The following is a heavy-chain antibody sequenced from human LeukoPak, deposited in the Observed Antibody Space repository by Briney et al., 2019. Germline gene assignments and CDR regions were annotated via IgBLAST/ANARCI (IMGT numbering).Heavy chain of an antibody. D-gene: IGHD3-22*01. CDR1: GGSISSYY. CDR2: IYYSGRT. CDR3: GREYYYDSSGYYRDYYYYMDV. V-gene: IGHV4-59*01. Sequence: SETLSLTCTVSGGSISSYYWSWLRQPPGKGLEGIGYIYYSGRTNYNPALKSRVTISVDTSKTQFSLKLSSVTAADTAVCYWGREYYYDSSGYYRDYYYYMDVWGKGTTVTVSS. J-gene: IGHJ6*03.